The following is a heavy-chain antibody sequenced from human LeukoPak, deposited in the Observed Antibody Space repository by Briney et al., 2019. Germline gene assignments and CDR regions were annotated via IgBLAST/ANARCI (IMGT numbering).Heavy chain of an antibody. Sequence: GGSLRLYCAASGFTFSSYGMHWVRQAPGKGLEWVAFIRYDGSNKYYADSVKGRFTISRDNSKNTLYLQMNSLRAEDTAVYYCAKGHAILTLVQWLVRGIDYWGQGTLVTVSS. CDR3: AKGHAILTLVQWLVRGIDY. J-gene: IGHJ4*02. CDR1: GFTFSSYG. CDR2: IRYDGSNK. D-gene: IGHD6-19*01. V-gene: IGHV3-30*02.